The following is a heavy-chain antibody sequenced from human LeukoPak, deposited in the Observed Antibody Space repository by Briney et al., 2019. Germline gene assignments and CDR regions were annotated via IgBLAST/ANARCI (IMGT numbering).Heavy chain of an antibody. V-gene: IGHV3-30*03. CDR3: ARNFAFGSVFYLDY. Sequence: SGGSLRLSCAASGFTFISYGMHWVRQAPGKGLEWVAVISYDGSNKYYADSVKGRFTISRDNSKNTLYLQMNSLRAEDTAVYYCARNFAFGSVFYLDYWGQGSPVTVSS. CDR2: ISYDGSNK. CDR1: GFTFISYG. D-gene: IGHD3-3*01. J-gene: IGHJ4*02.